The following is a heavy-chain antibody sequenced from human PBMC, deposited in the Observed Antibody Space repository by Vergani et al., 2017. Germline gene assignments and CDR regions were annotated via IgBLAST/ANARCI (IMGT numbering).Heavy chain of an antibody. D-gene: IGHD1-14*01. V-gene: IGHV3-33*01. CDR2: IWYDGSNK. CDR3: ARAPSGILPVGFDY. J-gene: IGHJ4*02. Sequence: QVQLVESGGGVVQPGRSLRLSCAASGFTFSSYGMHWVRQAPGKGLEWVAVIWYDGSNKYYADSVKGRFTISRDNSKNTLYLQMNSLRAEDTAVYYCARAPSGILPVGFDYWGQGTLVTVSS. CDR1: GFTFSSYG.